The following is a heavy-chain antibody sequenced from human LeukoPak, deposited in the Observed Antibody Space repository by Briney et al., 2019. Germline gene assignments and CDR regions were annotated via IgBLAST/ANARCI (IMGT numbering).Heavy chain of an antibody. CDR1: GYTFTSYG. CDR3: ARHHCSSTSCYTPDFDY. V-gene: IGHV1-18*01. CDR2: ISAYNGNT. Sequence: ASVKVSCKASGYTFTSYGISWVRQAPGQGLEWMGWISAYNGNTNYAQKLQGRVTMTTDTSTSTAYMELSRLRSDDTAVYYCARHHCSSTSCYTPDFDYWGQGTLVTVSS. J-gene: IGHJ4*02. D-gene: IGHD2-2*02.